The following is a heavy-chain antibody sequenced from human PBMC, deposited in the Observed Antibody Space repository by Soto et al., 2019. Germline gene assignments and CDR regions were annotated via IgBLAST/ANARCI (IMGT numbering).Heavy chain of an antibody. CDR3: ARAAAGYNNFDY. J-gene: IGHJ4*02. CDR2: INAGNGNT. V-gene: IGHV1-3*01. Sequence: ASVKVSCKASGYTFTSYYMHWVRQAPGQGLEWMGWINAGNGNTKYSQKFQGRVTITRDTSASTAYMELSSLRSEDTAVYYCARAAAGYNNFDYWGQGTLVTVSS. CDR1: GYTFTSYY. D-gene: IGHD6-13*01.